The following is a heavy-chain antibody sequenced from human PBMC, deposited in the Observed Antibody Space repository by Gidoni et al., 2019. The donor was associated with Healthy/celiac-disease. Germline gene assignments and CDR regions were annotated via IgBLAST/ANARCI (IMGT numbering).Heavy chain of an antibody. CDR1: GGYFSGYY. J-gene: IGHJ6*02. CDR2: ISHSGST. Sequence: QVQLQQWGAGLLKPSETLSLTCAFYGGYFSGYYWSWIRQPPGKGLEWIGEISHSGSTNYTPSLKSRVTISVDTSKNQFSLKLSSVTAADTAVYYCARGIAARRFYYYYGMDVWGQGTTVTVSS. CDR3: ARGIAARRFYYYYGMDV. V-gene: IGHV4-34*01. D-gene: IGHD6-6*01.